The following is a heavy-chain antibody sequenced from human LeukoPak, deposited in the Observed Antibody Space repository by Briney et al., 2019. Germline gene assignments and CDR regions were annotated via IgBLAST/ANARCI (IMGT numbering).Heavy chain of an antibody. V-gene: IGHV4-34*01. CDR1: GGSFSGYY. CDR3: ARTGYCSSTSCYLGAFDI. CDR2: INHSGST. Sequence: PSETLSLTCAVYGGSFSGYYWSWTRQPPGKGLEWIGEINHSGSTNYNPSLKSRVTISVDTPKNQFSLKLSSVTAADTAVYYCARTGYCSSTSCYLGAFDIWGQGTMVTVSS. J-gene: IGHJ3*02. D-gene: IGHD2-2*01.